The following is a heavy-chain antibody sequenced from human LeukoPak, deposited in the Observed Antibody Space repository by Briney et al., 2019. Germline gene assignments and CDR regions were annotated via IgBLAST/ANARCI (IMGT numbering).Heavy chain of an antibody. CDR2: ISWDSGSI. J-gene: IGHJ4*02. CDR1: GFTFDDYA. CDR3: AKGGMTTVTSEFDY. D-gene: IGHD4-17*01. V-gene: IGHV3-9*01. Sequence: GGSLRLSCAASGFTFDDYAMHWVRQAPGKGLEWVSGISWDSGSIGYADSVKGRFTISRDNAKNSLYLQMNSLRAEDTALYYCAKGGMTTVTSEFDYWGQGTLVTVSS.